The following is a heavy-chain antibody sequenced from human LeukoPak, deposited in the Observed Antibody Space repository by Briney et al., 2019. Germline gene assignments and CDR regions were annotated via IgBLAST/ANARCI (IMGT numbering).Heavy chain of an antibody. D-gene: IGHD6-13*01. CDR2: INHSGST. CDR3: ARTLPGIAAAGTAGPVDY. V-gene: IGHV4-34*01. CDR1: GGSFSGYY. J-gene: IGHJ4*02. Sequence: PSETLSLTCAVYGGSFSGYYWSWLRQPPGKGLEWIGEINHSGSTNYNPSLKSRVTIPVDTSKNQFSLKLSSVTAADTAVHYCARTLPGIAAAGTAGPVDYWGQGTLVTVSS.